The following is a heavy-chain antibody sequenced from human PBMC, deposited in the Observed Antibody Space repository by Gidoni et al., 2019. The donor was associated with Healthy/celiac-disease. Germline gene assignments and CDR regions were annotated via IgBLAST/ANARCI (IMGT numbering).Heavy chain of an antibody. J-gene: IGHJ4*02. Sequence: VQLVESGGGVVQPGGSLPLSCAASGLTLRSYALHWFRQAPGKGLEWVTVISYDGSNKYYADSVKGRFTISRDNSKNTLYLQMNSLRAEDTAVYYCARDLDEVAAAAPDYWGQGTLVTVSS. CDR1: GLTLRSYA. D-gene: IGHD6-13*01. CDR2: ISYDGSNK. CDR3: ARDLDEVAAAAPDY. V-gene: IGHV3-30-3*01.